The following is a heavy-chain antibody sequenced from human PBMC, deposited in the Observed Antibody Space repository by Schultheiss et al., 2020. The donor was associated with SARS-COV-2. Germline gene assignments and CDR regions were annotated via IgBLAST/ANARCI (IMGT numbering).Heavy chain of an antibody. V-gene: IGHV3-30-3*01. CDR2: ISYDGSNK. CDR3: ARSGGGSWPEFDY. D-gene: IGHD2-15*01. CDR1: GFTFSSYA. Sequence: GESLKISCAASGFTFSSYAMHWVRQAPGKGLEWVAVISYDGSNKYYADYVKGRFTISRDNSKNTLYLQMNSLRAEDTAVYHCARSGGGSWPEFDYWGQGSLVTVSS. J-gene: IGHJ4*02.